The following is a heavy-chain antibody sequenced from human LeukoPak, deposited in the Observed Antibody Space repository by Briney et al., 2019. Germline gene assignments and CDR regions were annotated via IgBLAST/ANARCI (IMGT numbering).Heavy chain of an antibody. CDR2: ISYDGSNK. CDR3: AKDESGDY. CDR1: RFTFSSYA. V-gene: IGHV3-30*18. D-gene: IGHD6-25*01. Sequence: PGGSLRLSCAASRFTFSSYAMSWVRQAPGKGLEWVAVISYDGSNKYYADSVKGRFTISRDNSKNTLYLQMNSLRAEDTAVYYCAKDESGDYWGQGTLVTVSS. J-gene: IGHJ4*02.